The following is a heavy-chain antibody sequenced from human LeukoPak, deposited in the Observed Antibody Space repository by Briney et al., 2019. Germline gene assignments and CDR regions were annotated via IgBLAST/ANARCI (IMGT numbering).Heavy chain of an antibody. V-gene: IGHV1-69*06. CDR3: ASGLGSSSWYRSRYYFDY. J-gene: IGHJ4*02. Sequence: SVKVSCKASGGTFSSYAISWVRQAPGQGLEWMGGIIPIFGTANYAQKFQGRVAITADKSTSTAYMELSSLRSEDTAVHYCASGLGSSSWYRSRYYFDYWGQGTLVTVSS. CDR1: GGTFSSYA. CDR2: IIPIFGTA. D-gene: IGHD6-13*01.